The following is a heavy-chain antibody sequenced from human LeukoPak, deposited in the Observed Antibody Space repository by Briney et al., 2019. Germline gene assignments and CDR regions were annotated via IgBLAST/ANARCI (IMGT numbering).Heavy chain of an antibody. D-gene: IGHD4-11*01. CDR3: AKDNNYGNPPYYFDY. J-gene: IGHJ4*02. CDR1: GFTFSSYA. Sequence: GGSLRLSCAASGFTFSSYAMSWVRQAPGKGLEWVSAISGSGGSTYYADSVKGRSAISRDNSKNTLYLQMNSLRAEDTALYFCAKDNNYGNPPYYFDYWGQGTLVTVSS. CDR2: ISGSGGST. V-gene: IGHV3-23*01.